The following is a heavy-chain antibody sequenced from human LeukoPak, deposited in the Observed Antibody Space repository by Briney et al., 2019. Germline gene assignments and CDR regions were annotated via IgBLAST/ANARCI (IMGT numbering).Heavy chain of an antibody. D-gene: IGHD3-3*01. CDR3: ARESAFWSGYQGAFDI. V-gene: IGHV4-59*12. CDR1: GGSISSYY. CDR2: IYYSGST. J-gene: IGHJ3*02. Sequence: SETLSLTCTVSGGSISSYYWSWIRQPPGKGLEWIGYIYYSGSTNYNPSLKSRVTISVDTSKNQFSLKLSSVTAADTAVYYCARESAFWSGYQGAFDIWGQGTMVTVSS.